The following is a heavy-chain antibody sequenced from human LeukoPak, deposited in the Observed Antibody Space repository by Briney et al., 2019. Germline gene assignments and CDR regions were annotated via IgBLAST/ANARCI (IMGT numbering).Heavy chain of an antibody. CDR3: ARWDNDSDW. Sequence: PGGSLRLSCAASGFTFSDYNMNWVRQPPGKGLEWVSSISGFSNYIYYADSVKGRFTISRDNAKNSLYPQMNSLRAEDTAVYYCARWDNDSDWWGQGTLVTVSS. CDR2: ISGFSNYI. V-gene: IGHV3-21*01. J-gene: IGHJ4*02. CDR1: GFTFSDYN. D-gene: IGHD3-22*01.